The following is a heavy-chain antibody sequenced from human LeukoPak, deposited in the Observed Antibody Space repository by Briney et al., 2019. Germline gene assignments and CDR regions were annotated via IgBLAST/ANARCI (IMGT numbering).Heavy chain of an antibody. D-gene: IGHD1-1*01. Sequence: SETLSLTCTVSGDSSDNNGFYWGGIRQPPGKGLEWIGNIYYSGSTYYNPSLKSRVTTSVDTSKNQFSLKLSSVTAADTAVYYCARGTRGSDSSFDFRGQGTLVTVSS. CDR3: ARGTRGSDSSFDF. V-gene: IGHV4-39*07. CDR2: IYYSGST. CDR1: GDSSDNNGFY. J-gene: IGHJ4*02.